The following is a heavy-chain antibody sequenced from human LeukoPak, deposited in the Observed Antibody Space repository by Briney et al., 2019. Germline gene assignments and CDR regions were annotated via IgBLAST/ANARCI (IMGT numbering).Heavy chain of an antibody. V-gene: IGHV1-18*01. J-gene: IGHJ4*02. CDR3: ARGAAGSYDY. CDR1: GYTFTSYD. Sequence: ASVRVSFKASGYTFTSYDISWVRQAHGQGMEWMGWISTYNSNTNQAEKLQGRITMTTDTSTSTAYMELRSLRSDDAAVYYCARGAAGSYDYWGQGTLVTVSS. CDR2: ISTYNSNT. D-gene: IGHD6-13*01.